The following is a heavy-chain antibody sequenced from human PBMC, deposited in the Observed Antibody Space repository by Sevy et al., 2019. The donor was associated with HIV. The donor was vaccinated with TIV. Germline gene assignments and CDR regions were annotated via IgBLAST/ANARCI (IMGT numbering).Heavy chain of an antibody. V-gene: IGHV3-23*01. CDR3: AKDPGQWLEKYFDY. D-gene: IGHD6-19*01. CDR2: ISGSGGST. CDR1: GFTFSSYA. J-gene: IGHJ4*02. Sequence: GGSLRLSCAASGFTFSSYAMSWVRQAPGKGLEWVLAISGSGGSTYYADSVKGRFTISRDNSKNTLYLQMNSLRAEDTAVYYCAKDPGQWLEKYFDYWGQGTLVTVSS.